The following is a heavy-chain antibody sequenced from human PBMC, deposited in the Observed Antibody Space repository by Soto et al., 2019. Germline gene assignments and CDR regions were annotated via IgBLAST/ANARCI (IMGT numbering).Heavy chain of an antibody. CDR3: ARDGKWELLFGYYYYGMDV. Sequence: SLRLSCAASGFTFSSYAMHWVLQAPGKGLEWVAVISYDGSNKYYADSVKGRFTISRDNSKNTLYLQMSSLRAEDTAVYYCARDGKWELLFGYYYYGMDVWGQGTTVTVSS. V-gene: IGHV3-30-3*01. J-gene: IGHJ6*02. CDR2: ISYDGSNK. D-gene: IGHD1-26*01. CDR1: GFTFSSYA.